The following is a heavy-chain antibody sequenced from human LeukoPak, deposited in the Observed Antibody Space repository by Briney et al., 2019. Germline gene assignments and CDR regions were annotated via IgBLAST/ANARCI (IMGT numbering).Heavy chain of an antibody. J-gene: IGHJ6*02. CDR2: ISGSGGST. D-gene: IGHD1-26*01. CDR1: GFTFSSYA. V-gene: IGHV3-23*01. CDR3: ASSRVRHSGSYAAAYYYYYGMDV. Sequence: GGSLRLSCAASGFTFSSYAMSWVRQAPGKGLEWVSAISGSGGSTYYADSVKGRFTISRDNSKNTLYLQMNSLRAEDTAVYYCASSRVRHSGSYAAAYYYYYGMDVWGQGTTVTVSS.